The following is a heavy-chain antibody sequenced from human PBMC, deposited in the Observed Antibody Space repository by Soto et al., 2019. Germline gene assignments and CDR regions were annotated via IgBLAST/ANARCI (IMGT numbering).Heavy chain of an antibody. D-gene: IGHD6-19*01. J-gene: IGHJ4*02. CDR2: IYPGDSDT. V-gene: IGHV5-51*01. CDR3: AIQHPLDSSAWYN. Sequence: GESLKISCKASGYCFTNYWIGWVRQMPGKGLEWMGTIYPGDSDTRYSPSFQGQVTFSVDKSINTAYLHWTSLKASDTAIYYCAIQHPLDSSAWYNWGQGTLVTVSS. CDR1: GYCFTNYW.